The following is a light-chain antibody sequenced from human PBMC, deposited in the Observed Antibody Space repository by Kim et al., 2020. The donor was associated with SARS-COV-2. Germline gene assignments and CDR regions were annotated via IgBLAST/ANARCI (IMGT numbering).Light chain of an antibody. CDR1: KLGEKY. CDR3: QAWDSSTHNYV. CDR2: QDN. J-gene: IGLJ1*01. Sequence: PGQTASSTCSGYKLGEKYVSWYQQKPGQSPVVMIYQDNQRPSGIPERFSVSNSGNTAALTSSGTQAMDEAEYYCQAWDSSTHNYVFGAGSKITVL. V-gene: IGLV3-1*01.